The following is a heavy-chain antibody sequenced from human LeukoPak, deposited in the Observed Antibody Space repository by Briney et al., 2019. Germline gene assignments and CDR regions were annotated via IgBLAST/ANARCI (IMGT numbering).Heavy chain of an antibody. J-gene: IGHJ4*02. CDR3: ARLIAVAGTPLDY. V-gene: IGHV4-39*01. Sequence: SETLSLTCTVSGGSISSSSYYWGWIRQPPGKGLEWIGSIYYSGSTYYNPSLKSRVTISVDRSKNQFSLKLSSVTAADTAVYYCARLIAVAGTPLDYWGQGTLVTVSS. CDR1: GGSISSSSYY. CDR2: IYYSGST. D-gene: IGHD6-19*01.